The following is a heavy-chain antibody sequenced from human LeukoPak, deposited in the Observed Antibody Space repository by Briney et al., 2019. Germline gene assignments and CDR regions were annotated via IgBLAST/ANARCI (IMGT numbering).Heavy chain of an antibody. CDR1: GYSFTRYW. D-gene: IGHD3-9*01. J-gene: IGHJ4*02. CDR3: ARTLNYDILTRFDY. Sequence: GEPLTISCKGSGYSFTRYWIGWVRQIHGQGLDWMGIIYPGDSDTRYSPSFQGQVNISADKSISTAYLQWSSLKASDTAMYYCARTLNYDILTRFDYWGQGTLVTVSS. CDR2: IYPGDSDT. V-gene: IGHV5-51*01.